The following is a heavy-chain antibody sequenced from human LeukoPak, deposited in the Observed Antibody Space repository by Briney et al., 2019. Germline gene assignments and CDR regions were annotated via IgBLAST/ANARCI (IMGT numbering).Heavy chain of an antibody. CDR1: GFTVSTNY. CDR2: IYSGGST. V-gene: IGHV3-66*01. Sequence: PGGSLRLSCAASGFTVSTNYMSWVRQAPGKGLEWVSVIYSGGSTYYADSVKGRFTISRDNSKNTVYLQMNSLRAEDTAVYYCARDEAFDYKHGDYWGQGTLVTVSS. J-gene: IGHJ4*02. D-gene: IGHD3-3*02. CDR3: ARDEAFDYKHGDY.